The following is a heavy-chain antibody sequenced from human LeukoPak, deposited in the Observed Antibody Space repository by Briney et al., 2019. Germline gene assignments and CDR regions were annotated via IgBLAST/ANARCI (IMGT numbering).Heavy chain of an antibody. CDR1: GGSLRGFY. J-gene: IGHJ5*02. D-gene: IGHD3-10*01. Sequence: PSETLSLTCAVDGGSLRGFYWSWVRQPPGKGLEWIGEVNHSGSTNYISSLKSRVTISVDTSKNQFSLKLSSVTAADTAVYYCARAKMVRGVYNWFDPWGQGTLVTVSS. CDR2: VNHSGST. CDR3: ARAKMVRGVYNWFDP. V-gene: IGHV4-34*01.